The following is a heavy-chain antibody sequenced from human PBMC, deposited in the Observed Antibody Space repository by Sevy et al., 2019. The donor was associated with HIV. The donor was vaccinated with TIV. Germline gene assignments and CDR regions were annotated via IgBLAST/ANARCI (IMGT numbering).Heavy chain of an antibody. V-gene: IGHV4-59*08. D-gene: IGHD1-26*01. J-gene: IGHJ4*02. CDR2: INYNGNT. Sequence: SETLSLTCTVSGGSITSLYWGWIRQPPGKGLEWIANINYNGNTNYNPSLKSRVTISLDTSKNQYSLRLSAVTAADTAIDYCAGENAWGRGYSWGQGTLVTVSS. CDR3: AGENAWGRGYS. CDR1: GGSITSLY.